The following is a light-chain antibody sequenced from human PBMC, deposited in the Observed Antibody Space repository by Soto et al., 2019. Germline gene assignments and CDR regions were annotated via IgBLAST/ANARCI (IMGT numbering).Light chain of an antibody. CDR3: NQKISNPRP. Sequence: DIQMTQSPSTLSASVGDRVTITCRASQSISSWLAWYQQKPGKAPNLLIYKASSLESGVPSRFSGSGSGTESTPPISGLQPKILATYTGNQKISNPRPSAQGTKGKTN. J-gene: IGKJ1*01. V-gene: IGKV1-5*03. CDR2: KAS. CDR1: QSISSW.